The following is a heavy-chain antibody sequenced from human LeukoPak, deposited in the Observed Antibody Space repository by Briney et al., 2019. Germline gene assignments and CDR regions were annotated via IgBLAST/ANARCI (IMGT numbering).Heavy chain of an antibody. D-gene: IGHD3-9*01. J-gene: IGHJ4*02. Sequence: ASVKVSCKASGYTFTSYGISWVRQAPGQGLEWMGWISAYNGNTNYAQKLQGRVTMTTDTSTSTAYMELRSLRSDDTAVYYCARVPHLCDILEGPFDYWGQGTLVTVSS. CDR3: ARVPHLCDILEGPFDY. CDR1: GYTFTSYG. CDR2: ISAYNGNT. V-gene: IGHV1-18*01.